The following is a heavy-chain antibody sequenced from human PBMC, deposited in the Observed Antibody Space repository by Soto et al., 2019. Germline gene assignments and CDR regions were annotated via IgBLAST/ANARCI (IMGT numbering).Heavy chain of an antibody. J-gene: IGHJ6*02. CDR3: ARVAYSSSWYRYYYGMDV. V-gene: IGHV3-33*01. Sequence: QVQLVESGGGVVQPGRSLRLSCAASGFTFSSYGMHWVRQAPGKGLEWVAVIWYDGSNKYYADSVKGRFTISRDNSKKTLYLQMNSLRAEDTAVYYCARVAYSSSWYRYYYGMDVLGQGTTVTASS. CDR2: IWYDGSNK. D-gene: IGHD6-13*01. CDR1: GFTFSSYG.